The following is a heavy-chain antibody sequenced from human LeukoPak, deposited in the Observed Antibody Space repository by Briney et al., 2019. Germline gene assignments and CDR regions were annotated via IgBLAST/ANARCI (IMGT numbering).Heavy chain of an antibody. V-gene: IGHV3-53*01. D-gene: IGHD4-23*01. CDR2: IYSGGST. J-gene: IGHJ4*02. CDR3: ARERYGGNSGNYFDY. CDR1: GFAFSSYS. Sequence: GGSLRLSCAASGFAFSSYSMNWVRQAPGKGLEWVSVIYSGGSTYYADSVKGRFTISRDNSKNTLYLQMNSLRAEDTAVYYCARERYGGNSGNYFDYWGQGTLVTVSS.